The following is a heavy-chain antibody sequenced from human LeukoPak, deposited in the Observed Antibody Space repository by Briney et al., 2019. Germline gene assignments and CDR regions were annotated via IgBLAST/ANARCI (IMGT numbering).Heavy chain of an antibody. CDR2: SSSIGGRT. D-gene: IGHD3-16*01. V-gene: IGHV3-23*01. CDR3: AKDDAWGRFYH. J-gene: IGHJ1*01. Sequence: GGSLRLSCAASGFTFSNYWMHWVRQAPGKRLEWVSGSSSIGGRTYYADSVKGRFTVTRDNSRNTPHLQMNSLRVEDTGVYYCAKDDAWGRFYHWGQGTLVTVSS. CDR1: GFTFSNYW.